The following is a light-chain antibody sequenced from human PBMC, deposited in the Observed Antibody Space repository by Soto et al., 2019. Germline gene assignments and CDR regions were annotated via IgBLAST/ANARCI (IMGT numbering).Light chain of an antibody. Sequence: EIQMTQSPSSLSASVGDRVTITCLASQGISHYLAWYQQKPGKPPTLLMYGASTLQSGVPSRFSGSGSGTDFTLTISSLQPEDFAVYYCQQYGSSPAWTFGQGTKVDIK. J-gene: IGKJ1*01. CDR2: GAS. CDR3: QQYGSSPAWT. CDR1: QGISHY. V-gene: IGKV1-27*01.